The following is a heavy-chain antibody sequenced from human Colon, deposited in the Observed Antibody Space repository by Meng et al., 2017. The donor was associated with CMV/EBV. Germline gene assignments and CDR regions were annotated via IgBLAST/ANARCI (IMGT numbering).Heavy chain of an antibody. CDR1: GFTFCDYA. D-gene: IGHD3-3*02. CDR2: IRKRASGGTT. Sequence: GGSLRLSCTTSGFTFCDYAMSWVRQAPGQGLEWVAFIRKRASGGTTEYAASVKGRFTIARDDSKSIAYLQMNSLKTYYTAVYYCARLPRNSNFYFGAFYSCAQGTPVTVSS. J-gene: IGHJ4*02. V-gene: IGHV3-49*04. CDR3: ARLPRNSNFYFGAFYS.